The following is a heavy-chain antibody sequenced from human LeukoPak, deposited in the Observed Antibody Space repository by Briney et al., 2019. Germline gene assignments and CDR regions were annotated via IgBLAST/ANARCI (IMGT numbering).Heavy chain of an antibody. Sequence: PGGSLRLSCAASGFTFSSSAMSWVRQAPGKGLEWVSSISGSGSGGSTYYADSVEGRFTISRDNSKNTLYLQMNSLRAEDTAVYYCARAVGSSWGNFDWWGQGTLVTVSS. CDR2: ISGSGSGGST. CDR3: ARAVGSSWGNFDW. V-gene: IGHV3-23*01. CDR1: GFTFSSSA. J-gene: IGHJ4*02. D-gene: IGHD6-13*01.